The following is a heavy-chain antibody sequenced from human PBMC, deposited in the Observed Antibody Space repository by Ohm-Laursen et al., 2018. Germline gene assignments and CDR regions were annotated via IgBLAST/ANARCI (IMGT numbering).Heavy chain of an antibody. CDR3: ARGFSGWWGRIDY. V-gene: IGHV4-34*01. D-gene: IGHD6-19*01. Sequence: GTLSLTCAVYGGSFSGYYWNWIRQPPGKGLEWIGEINHSRSTKYNSSFKSRVTISVDTSKNQFSLKLSSVTAADTAVYYCARGFSGWWGRIDYWGHGILVTVSS. J-gene: IGHJ4*01. CDR2: INHSRST. CDR1: GGSFSGYY.